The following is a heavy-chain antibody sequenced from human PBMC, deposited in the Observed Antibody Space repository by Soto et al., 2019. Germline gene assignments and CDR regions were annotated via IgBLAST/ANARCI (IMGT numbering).Heavy chain of an antibody. J-gene: IGHJ4*02. CDR3: ARGVLRFLEWLLDFDY. CDR1: AYTFTSYG. CDR2: ISAYNGNT. V-gene: IGHV1-18*01. D-gene: IGHD3-3*01. Sequence: ASVKVSCKASAYTFTSYGISWVRQAPGQGLGWMGWISAYNGNTNYAQKLQGRVTMTTDTSTSTAYMELRSLRSDDTAVYYCARGVLRFLEWLLDFDYWGQATLVTVSS.